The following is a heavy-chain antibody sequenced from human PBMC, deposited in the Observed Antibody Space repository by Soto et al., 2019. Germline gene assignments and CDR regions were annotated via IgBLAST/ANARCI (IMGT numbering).Heavy chain of an antibody. J-gene: IGHJ2*01. CDR3: ARVVTVVKSFHYWYFDL. CDR2: IIPIFGTA. D-gene: IGHD2-15*01. Sequence: QVQLVQSGAEVKKPGSSVKVSCKASGGTFSSYAISWVRQAPGQGLEWMGGIIPIFGTANYAQKFQGRVTITAEESXSXXYMELSSLRSEDTAVYYCARVVTVVKSFHYWYFDLWGRGTLVTVSS. V-gene: IGHV1-69*12. CDR1: GGTFSSYA.